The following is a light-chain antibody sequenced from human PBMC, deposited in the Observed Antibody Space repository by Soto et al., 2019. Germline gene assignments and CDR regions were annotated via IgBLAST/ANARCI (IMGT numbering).Light chain of an antibody. J-gene: IGLJ1*01. CDR2: EVS. V-gene: IGLV2-8*01. Sequence: QSALTQPPSASGSPGQSFTISCTGTSSDVGGYNYVSWYQQHPGKAPKLMIYEVSKRPSGVPDRFSGSKSGNTASLTVSGLQAEDEADYYCSSYAGSKDVFGTGTKLTVL. CDR1: SSDVGGYNY. CDR3: SSYAGSKDV.